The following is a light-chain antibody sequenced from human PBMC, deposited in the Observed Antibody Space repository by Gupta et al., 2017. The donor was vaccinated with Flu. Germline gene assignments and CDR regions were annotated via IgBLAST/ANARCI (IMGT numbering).Light chain of an antibody. Sequence: EIVLTQSPATLSLSPGERATLPCRASQSVSSYLAWYQQKPGQAPRLLIYVASIRVTAIPARFSGSGSGTDFTLTISSIELEDFAVYYCQQRKTWPPAFGGGTKVEIK. CDR2: VAS. J-gene: IGKJ4*01. CDR1: QSVSSY. V-gene: IGKV3-11*01. CDR3: QQRKTWPPA.